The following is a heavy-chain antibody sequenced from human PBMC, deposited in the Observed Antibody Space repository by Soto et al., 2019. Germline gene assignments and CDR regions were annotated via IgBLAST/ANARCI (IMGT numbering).Heavy chain of an antibody. D-gene: IGHD4-4*01. Sequence: EVQLVESGGGLVQPGGSLRLSCAASGFTVSNNYMIWFRLPPGKGLEWVSLIYSGGTTYYADSVKGRFTISRDNSKNTLYLQMNSLRVEDTAVYYCARNGWGMATVGMWSPGTLVTVSS. CDR2: IYSGGTT. V-gene: IGHV3-53*01. J-gene: IGHJ4*02. CDR3: ARNGWGMATVGM. CDR1: GFTVSNNY.